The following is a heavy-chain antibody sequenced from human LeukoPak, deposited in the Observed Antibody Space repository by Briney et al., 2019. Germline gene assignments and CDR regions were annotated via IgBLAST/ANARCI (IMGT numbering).Heavy chain of an antibody. D-gene: IGHD1-26*01. J-gene: IGHJ4*02. CDR3: ATDRNSGKYYDY. Sequence: GRSLRLSCAASGLRFRNYGMHWVRQAPGKGLEWVAVIWYDGSNQYYVDSVKGRSTVSRDNAKNTLYLQMNSLRAEDTAVYYCATDRNSGKYYDYWGQGTLVTVSS. CDR2: IWYDGSNQ. V-gene: IGHV3-33*01. CDR1: GLRFRNYG.